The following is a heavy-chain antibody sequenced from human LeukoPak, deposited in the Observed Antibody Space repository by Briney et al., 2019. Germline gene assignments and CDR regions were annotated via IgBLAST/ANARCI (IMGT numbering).Heavy chain of an antibody. Sequence: ASVKVSCNASGYTFTAYYIHWVRQAPGQGLEWMGWISPNSGGTDYAQKFQDRVTMTSDTSISTVYMELSRLRSDDTAVYYCARDLGHRSGWHFDYWGQGTLVPVST. CDR2: ISPNSGGT. J-gene: IGHJ4*02. D-gene: IGHD6-19*01. CDR1: GYTFTAYY. V-gene: IGHV1-2*02. CDR3: ARDLGHRSGWHFDY.